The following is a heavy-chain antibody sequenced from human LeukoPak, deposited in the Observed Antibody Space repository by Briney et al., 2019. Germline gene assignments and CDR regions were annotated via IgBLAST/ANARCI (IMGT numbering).Heavy chain of an antibody. CDR3: PKKNEAGGGSCYYY. CDR2: ISGSVGSK. V-gene: IGHV3-23*01. CDR1: VFTLSSYA. Sequence: GGSLRLSCAASVFTLSSYAMSGVRQAPGRGGEWVSAISGSVGSKYYPDSVKGRFTTPRDNSKNTLYLQMNTRRAEDTPVYYCPKKNEAGGGSCYYYWGEGTLVTASS. D-gene: IGHD2-15*01. J-gene: IGHJ4*02.